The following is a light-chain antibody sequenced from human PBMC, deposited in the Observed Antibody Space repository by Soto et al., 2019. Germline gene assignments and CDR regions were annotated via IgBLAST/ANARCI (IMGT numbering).Light chain of an antibody. CDR3: SSYTSISPLVL. V-gene: IGLV2-14*01. Sequence: QSALTQPRSVSGSPGQSVTISCTGTTSDVGGYNYVSWYQQHPGKAPKLMIYEVSNRPSGVSDRFSGSKSGNTASLTIFGLQAEDEAAYFCSSYTSISPLVLFGGGTKLTVL. CDR2: EVS. J-gene: IGLJ2*01. CDR1: TSDVGGYNY.